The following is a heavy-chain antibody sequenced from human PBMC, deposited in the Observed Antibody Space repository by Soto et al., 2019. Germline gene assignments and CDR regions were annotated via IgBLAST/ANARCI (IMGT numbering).Heavy chain of an antibody. V-gene: IGHV3-33*01. Sequence: QVQLVESGGGVVQPGTSLRLSCAASGFSFNSYGIHWVRQAPGKGLEWVAVIWFDGSEEYYADSVKGRFTVSRDNSRNTAFLQVNSLRAEDTAVYFCARKHASTSGSGFDYWGQGTQVTVSS. CDR1: GFSFNSYG. D-gene: IGHD3-16*01. J-gene: IGHJ4*02. CDR2: IWFDGSEE. CDR3: ARKHASTSGSGFDY.